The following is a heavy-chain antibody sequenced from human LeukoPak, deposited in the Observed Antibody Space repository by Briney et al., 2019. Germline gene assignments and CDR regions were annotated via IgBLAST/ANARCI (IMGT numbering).Heavy chain of an antibody. D-gene: IGHD5-24*01. V-gene: IGHV4-39*07. CDR2: IYYSGST. J-gene: IGHJ4*02. CDR3: ASPRDGYNYFDY. Sequence: SETLFLTCTVSGGSISSSSYYWGWIRQPPGKGLEWIGSIYYSGSTYYNPSLKSRVTISIDTSKNQFSLKLSSVTAADTAVYYCASPRDGYNYFDYWGQGTLVTVSS. CDR1: GGSISSSSYY.